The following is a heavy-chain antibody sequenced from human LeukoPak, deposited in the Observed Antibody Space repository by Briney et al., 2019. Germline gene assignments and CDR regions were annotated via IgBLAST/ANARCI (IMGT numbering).Heavy chain of an antibody. V-gene: IGHV1-46*01. CDR1: RCTFTSYY. J-gene: IGHJ4*02. Sequence: AGVHVSCKASRCTFTSYYMHWVRQAPARGVEGMGVITPSGGSTSYAQKFQGRVTMTRDTSTSTVYMELSSLRSEDTAVYYCAGPIAAAGGFDYWGQGTLVTVSS. CDR2: ITPSGGST. D-gene: IGHD6-13*01. CDR3: AGPIAAAGGFDY.